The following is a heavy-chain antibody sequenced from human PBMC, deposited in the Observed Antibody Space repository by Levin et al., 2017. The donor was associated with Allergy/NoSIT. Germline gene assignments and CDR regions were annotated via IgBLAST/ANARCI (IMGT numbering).Heavy chain of an antibody. CDR2: IYYSGST. Sequence: PSETLSLTCTVSGGSIRSSSDYWAWIRQPPGTGLEWIGSIYYSGSTYYNPSLKSRVTISVDTSKNQFSLKLSSVTAADTAVYYCARLGDGFGELLFTNWFDPWGRGTLVTVSS. D-gene: IGHD3-10*01. V-gene: IGHV4-39*01. CDR1: GGSIRSSSDY. J-gene: IGHJ5*02. CDR3: ARLGDGFGELLFTNWFDP.